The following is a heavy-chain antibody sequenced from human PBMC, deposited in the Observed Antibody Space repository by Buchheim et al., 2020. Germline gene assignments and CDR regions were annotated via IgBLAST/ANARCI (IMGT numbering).Heavy chain of an antibody. V-gene: IGHV3-30*03. CDR3: ARLVGATDWFDP. D-gene: IGHD1-26*01. J-gene: IGHJ5*02. CDR1: GFTFSRNN. CDR2: VLLDGSNK. Sequence: QVQLVESGGGVVQPGRSLRLSCAASGFTFSRNNMHWVRQAPGRGLEWVALVLLDGSNKYYADSVKGRFTISRDNSKNTLSLQMNSLRAEDTAIYYCARLVGATDWFDPWGQGTL.